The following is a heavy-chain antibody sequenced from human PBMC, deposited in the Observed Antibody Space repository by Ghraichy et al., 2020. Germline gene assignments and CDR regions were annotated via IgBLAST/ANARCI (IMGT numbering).Heavy chain of an antibody. CDR2: INPNSGGT. CDR1: GYTFTDYY. V-gene: IGHV1-2*06. CDR3: ATSVYGSSWYNGAFDI. J-gene: IGHJ3*02. D-gene: IGHD6-13*01. Sequence: ASVKVSCKASGYTFTDYYMHWVRQAPGQGLEWMGRINPNSGGTNYAQKFQGRVTMTRDTSISTAYMELSRLRSDDTAVYYCATSVYGSSWYNGAFDIWGQARIVTVSS.